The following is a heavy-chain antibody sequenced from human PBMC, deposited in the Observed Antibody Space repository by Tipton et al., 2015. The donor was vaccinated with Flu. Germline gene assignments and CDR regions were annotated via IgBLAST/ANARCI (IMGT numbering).Heavy chain of an antibody. D-gene: IGHD1-26*01. Sequence: SLRLSCAASGFTFSSYSMNWVRQAPGKGLEWVSYISSSSSTIYYADSVKGRFTISRDNAKNSLYLQMNSLRAEDTAVYYCARGSSGSYFDYWGQGTLVTVSS. J-gene: IGHJ4*02. V-gene: IGHV3-48*04. CDR1: GFTFSSYS. CDR3: ARGSSGSYFDY. CDR2: ISSSSSTI.